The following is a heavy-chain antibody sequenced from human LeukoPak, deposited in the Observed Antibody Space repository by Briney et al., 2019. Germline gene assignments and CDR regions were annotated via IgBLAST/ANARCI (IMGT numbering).Heavy chain of an antibody. Sequence: PGGSLRLSCAASGFTFSSYAMHWVRQAPGKGLEWVAVISYDGSNKYYADSVKGRFTISRDNSKNTLYLQMNSLRAEDTAVYYCARGPTENGDYLYYFDYRGQGTLVTVSS. J-gene: IGHJ4*02. CDR2: ISYDGSNK. V-gene: IGHV3-30*01. CDR1: GFTFSSYA. D-gene: IGHD4-17*01. CDR3: ARGPTENGDYLYYFDY.